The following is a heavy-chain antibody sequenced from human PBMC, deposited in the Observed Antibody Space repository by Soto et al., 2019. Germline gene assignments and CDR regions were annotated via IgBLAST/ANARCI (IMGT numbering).Heavy chain of an antibody. D-gene: IGHD3-10*01. CDR1: GYTFTSYG. V-gene: IGHV1-18*01. CDR3: ARVERYYGSGSYYRSGTPSFDY. CDR2: ISAYNGNT. Sequence: DSVKGCFKASGYTFTSYGVSLVRQAPGQGLEWMGWISAYNGNTNYAQKLQGRVTMTTGTSTSTAYMELRSLRSDDTAVYYCARVERYYGSGSYYRSGTPSFDYWGQGTMVTVSS. J-gene: IGHJ4*02.